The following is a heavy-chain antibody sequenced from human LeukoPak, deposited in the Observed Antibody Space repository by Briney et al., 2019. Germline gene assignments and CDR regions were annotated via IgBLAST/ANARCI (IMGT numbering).Heavy chain of an antibody. J-gene: IGHJ4*02. CDR1: GFTFSSYA. D-gene: IGHD3-10*01. CDR2: ISGSGGST. V-gene: IGHV3-23*01. CDR3: ARGLYGSGKYYFDY. Sequence: PGGSLRLSCAASGFTFSSYAMSWVRQAPGKGLEWVSAISGSGGSTYYADSVKGRFTISRDNSKNTLYLQMNSLRAEDTAVYYCARGLYGSGKYYFDYWGQGTLVTVSS.